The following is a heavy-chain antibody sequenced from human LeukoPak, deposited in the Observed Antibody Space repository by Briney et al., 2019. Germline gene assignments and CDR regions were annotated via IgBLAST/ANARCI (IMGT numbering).Heavy chain of an antibody. CDR1: GFTFSSYG. D-gene: IGHD1-26*01. J-gene: IGHJ4*02. CDR3: AKDGSWYIDY. CDR2: ISYDGSNK. Sequence: GGSLRLSCAASGFTFSSYGMHWVRQAPGKGLEWVAVISYDGSNKYYADSVKGRFTISRDNSKNTLYLQMNSLRAEDTAVYYCAKDGSWYIDYWGQGTLVTVSS. V-gene: IGHV3-30*18.